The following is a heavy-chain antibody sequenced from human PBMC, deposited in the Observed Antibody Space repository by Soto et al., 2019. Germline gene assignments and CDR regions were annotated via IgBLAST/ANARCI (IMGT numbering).Heavy chain of an antibody. D-gene: IGHD1-26*01. CDR2: IWYDGSNK. J-gene: IGHJ4*02. Sequence: QVQLVESGGGVVQPGRSLRLSCAASGFTFSSYGMHWVRQAPGKGLEWVAVIWYDGSNKYYADSVKGRFTISRDNSKNTLYLQMNSLRAEDTAVYYCARWMRRGIVGAMGYWGQGTLVTVSS. CDR1: GFTFSSYG. CDR3: ARWMRRGIVGAMGY. V-gene: IGHV3-33*01.